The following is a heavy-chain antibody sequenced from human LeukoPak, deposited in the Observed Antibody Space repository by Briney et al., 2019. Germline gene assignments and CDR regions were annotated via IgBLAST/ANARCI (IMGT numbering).Heavy chain of an antibody. J-gene: IGHJ6*03. CDR3: ARGRALVSRGINYYYYYMDV. D-gene: IGHD2-21*01. Sequence: SETLSLTCAVYGGSFSGYYWSWIRQPPGKGLEWTGEINHSGSTNYNPSLKSRVTISVDTSKNQFSLKLSSVTAADTAVYYCARGRALVSRGINYYYYYMDVWGKGTTVTVSS. CDR1: GGSFSGYY. CDR2: INHSGST. V-gene: IGHV4-34*01.